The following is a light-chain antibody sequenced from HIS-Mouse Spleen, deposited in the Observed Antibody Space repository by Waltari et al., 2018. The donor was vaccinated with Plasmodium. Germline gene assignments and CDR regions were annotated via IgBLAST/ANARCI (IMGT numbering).Light chain of an antibody. J-gene: IGLJ3*02. CDR1: ALPKKY. Sequence: SYELTQPPSLSVSPGQTARITCSGDALPKKYAYWYQQKSGQAPVLVIYEDSKRPPGIPERFSGSSSGTMATLTISGAQVEDEADYYCYSTDSSGNHRVFGGGTKLTVL. CDR3: YSTDSSGNHRV. V-gene: IGLV3-10*01. CDR2: EDS.